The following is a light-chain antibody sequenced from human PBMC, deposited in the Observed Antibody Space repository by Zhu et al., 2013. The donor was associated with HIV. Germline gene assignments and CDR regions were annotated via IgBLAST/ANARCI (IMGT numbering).Light chain of an antibody. CDR3: QSYDSSLSGVV. J-gene: IGLJ2*01. V-gene: IGLV2-8*01. CDR2: EVS. Sequence: QSALTQPPSASGSPGQSVTISCTGTSSDVGGYNYVSWYQQHPGKAPKLMIYEVSNRPSGVSNRFSGSKSGTSASLAITGLQAEDEADYYCQSYDSSLSGVVFGGGTKLTVL. CDR1: SSDVGGYNY.